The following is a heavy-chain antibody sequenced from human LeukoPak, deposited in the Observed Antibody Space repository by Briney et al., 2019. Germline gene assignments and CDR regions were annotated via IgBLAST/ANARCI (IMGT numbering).Heavy chain of an antibody. J-gene: IGHJ6*02. Sequence: SETLSLTCAVYGGSFSGYYWSWIRQPPGKGLEWIGEINHSGSTNYIPSLKSRVTISVDTSKNQFSLKLSSVTAADTAVYYCASQVLRYFDWLLPNYGMDVWGQGTTVTVSS. D-gene: IGHD3-9*01. CDR3: ASQVLRYFDWLLPNYGMDV. CDR1: GGSFSGYY. V-gene: IGHV4-34*01. CDR2: INHSGST.